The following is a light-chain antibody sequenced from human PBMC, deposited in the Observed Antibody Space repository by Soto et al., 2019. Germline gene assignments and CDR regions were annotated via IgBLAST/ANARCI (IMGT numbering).Light chain of an antibody. J-gene: IGKJ4*01. Sequence: EVVLTQSPATLSVSPRERDTLSCRASQSVSSNLAWYHQKPGQAPRLLIYGASTRATGVPARFSGSGSGTEFALTSRNLHAEGFSVYYCQGDNNGYCFGGGTKVEIK. CDR3: QGDNNGYC. CDR2: GAS. CDR1: QSVSSN. V-gene: IGKV3-15*01.